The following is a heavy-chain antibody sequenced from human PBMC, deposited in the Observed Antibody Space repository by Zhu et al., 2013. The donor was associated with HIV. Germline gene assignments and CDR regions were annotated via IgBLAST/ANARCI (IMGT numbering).Heavy chain of an antibody. CDR3: ARAASHCGSFNCFGLDF. D-gene: IGHD2-21*01. J-gene: IGHJ4*02. CDR2: INPSGGSS. Sequence: QIQLVQSGAELKQAGTSVSISCKTSGYTFSDYYIHWVRQAPGQGLQWLGMINPSGGSSIYGQGFQGQLTLAVDTSTTTSFMVLTSLKSDDTAVYYCARAASHCGSFNCFGLDFWGQGTQVTVSS. V-gene: IGHV1-46*01. CDR1: GYTFSDYY.